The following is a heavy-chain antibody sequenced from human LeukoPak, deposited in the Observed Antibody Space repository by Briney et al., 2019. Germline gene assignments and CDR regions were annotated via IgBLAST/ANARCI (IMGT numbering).Heavy chain of an antibody. D-gene: IGHD3-10*01. CDR3: AKHRAGYYGSGSYLDY. CDR1: GFTFSGYG. J-gene: IGHJ4*02. Sequence: GKSLRLSCATSGFTFSGYGMHWVRQAPGKGLEWVTVIWSDGSNKYYADSVKGRFTISRDTSKNTLYLQMNSLRAEDTAVYYCAKHRAGYYGSGSYLDYWGQGTLVTVSS. CDR2: IWSDGSNK. V-gene: IGHV3-33*06.